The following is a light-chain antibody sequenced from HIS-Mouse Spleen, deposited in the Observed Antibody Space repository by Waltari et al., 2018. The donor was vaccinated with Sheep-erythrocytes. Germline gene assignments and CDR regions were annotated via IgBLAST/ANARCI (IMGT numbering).Light chain of an antibody. J-gene: IGLJ1*01. CDR2: DVS. Sequence: QSALTQPRSVSGSPGQSVTISCTGTTSDVGGYNYVPRYQQPPGKAPKLMIYDVSKRPSGVPDRFSGSKSGNTASLTISGLQAEDEADYYCCSYAGSYNHVFATGTKVTVL. CDR3: CSYAGSYNHV. CDR1: TSDVGGYNY. V-gene: IGLV2-11*01.